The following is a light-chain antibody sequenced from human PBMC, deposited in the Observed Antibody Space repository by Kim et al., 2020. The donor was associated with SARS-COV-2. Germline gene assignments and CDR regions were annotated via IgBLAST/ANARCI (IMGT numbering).Light chain of an antibody. Sequence: SSELTQDPAVSVALGQTVRITCQGDSLRTYYATWYQQKPGQAPVLVIYGKNNRPSGIPDRFSGSRSGNTASLTITGTQAEDEADYYCNSRDSSANHLEVFGTGTKVTVL. CDR2: GKN. CDR3: NSRDSSANHLEV. J-gene: IGLJ1*01. CDR1: SLRTYY. V-gene: IGLV3-19*01.